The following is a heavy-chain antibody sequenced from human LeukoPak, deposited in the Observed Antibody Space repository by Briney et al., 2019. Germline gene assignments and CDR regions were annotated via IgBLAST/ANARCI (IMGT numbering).Heavy chain of an antibody. CDR2: IIPILGIA. CDR3: ATQGVAVLRGSYFDY. CDR1: GGTFSSYA. J-gene: IGHJ4*02. V-gene: IGHV1-69*04. D-gene: IGHD2-15*01. Sequence: GSSVKVSCKASGGTFSSYAISWGRQAPGRGREWMGRIIPILGIANYAQKFQGRVTITADKSTSTAYMELSSLRSEDTAVYYCATQGVAVLRGSYFDYWGQGTLVTVSS.